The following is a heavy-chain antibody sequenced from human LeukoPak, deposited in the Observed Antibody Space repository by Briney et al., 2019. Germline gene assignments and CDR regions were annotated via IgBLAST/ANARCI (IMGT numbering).Heavy chain of an antibody. CDR1: GFTFSNFG. CDR2: ISYDGSNK. D-gene: IGHD3-16*02. J-gene: IGHJ6*02. CDR3: AKASVYVYYGMDV. Sequence: TGRSLRLSCAASGFTFSNFGMHWVRQAPGQGLELVAVISYDGSNKYYADSVEGRFTISRDNSKNTLYLQMNSLRAEDTAVYYCAKASVYVYYGMDVWGQGTTVTVSS. V-gene: IGHV3-30*18.